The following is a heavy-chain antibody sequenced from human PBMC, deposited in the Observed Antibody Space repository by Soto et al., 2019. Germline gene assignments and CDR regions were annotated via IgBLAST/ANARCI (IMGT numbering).Heavy chain of an antibody. J-gene: IGHJ6*02. V-gene: IGHV3-30-3*01. Sequence: QVQLVESGGGVVQPGRSLRLSCAASGFTFSSYAMHWVRQAPGKGLEWVAVISYDGSNKYYADSVKGRFTISRDNSKNTLYLQMNSLRAEDTAVYYCASDLGDYASDAWMDVWAQGTKVT. D-gene: IGHD4-17*01. CDR1: GFTFSSYA. CDR3: ASDLGDYASDAWMDV. CDR2: ISYDGSNK.